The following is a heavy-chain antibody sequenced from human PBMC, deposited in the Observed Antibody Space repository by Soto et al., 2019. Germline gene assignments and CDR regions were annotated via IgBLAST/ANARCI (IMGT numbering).Heavy chain of an antibody. Sequence: KPGGSLRLSCAASGFTFSSYSMNWVRQAPGKGLEWVSSISSSSSYIYYADSVKGRFTISRDNAKNSLYLQMNSLRAEDTAVYYCARGTAMVMDYYGMDVWGQGTTVTVSS. V-gene: IGHV3-21*01. CDR2: ISSSSSYI. D-gene: IGHD5-18*01. CDR3: ARGTAMVMDYYGMDV. CDR1: GFTFSSYS. J-gene: IGHJ6*02.